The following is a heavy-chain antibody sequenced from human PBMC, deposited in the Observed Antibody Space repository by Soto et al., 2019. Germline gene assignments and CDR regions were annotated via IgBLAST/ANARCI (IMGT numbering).Heavy chain of an antibody. CDR1: GGSFSGYY. V-gene: IGHV4-34*01. Sequence: QVQLQQWGAGLLKPAETLSLTCAVYGGSFSGYYWSWIRQPPGKGLEWIGEINHSGSTNYNPSLKSRVTISVDTSKNQFSLKLSCVTATDTAVYYCARGLMSLYGSGSYYLRYYGMDVWGQGTTVTVSS. J-gene: IGHJ6*02. CDR2: INHSGST. CDR3: ARGLMSLYGSGSYYLRYYGMDV. D-gene: IGHD3-10*01.